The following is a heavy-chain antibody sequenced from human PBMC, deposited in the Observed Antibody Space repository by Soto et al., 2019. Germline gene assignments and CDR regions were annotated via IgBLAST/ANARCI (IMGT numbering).Heavy chain of an antibody. V-gene: IGHV4-30-4*01. Sequence: PSETLSLTCTVSGASIRSSDYYWSWIRQPPGKGLEWIGYIYFSGSNYHNPSLKSRVTISEDTSNNHFSLGLSSVTGEDTAVYYCARGLYGYYAFDPWGQGALVTVS. D-gene: IGHD4-17*01. CDR3: ARGLYGYYAFDP. J-gene: IGHJ5*02. CDR1: GASIRSSDYY. CDR2: IYFSGSN.